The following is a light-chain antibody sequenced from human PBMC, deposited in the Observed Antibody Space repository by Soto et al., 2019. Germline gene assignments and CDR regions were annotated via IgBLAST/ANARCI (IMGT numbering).Light chain of an antibody. J-gene: IGKJ4*01. CDR1: QGISSY. CDR2: AAS. V-gene: IGKV1-8*01. Sequence: AIRMTQSPSSLSASTGDRVTITCRASQGISSYLAWYQQKPGKAPKLLIYAASTLQSGVTSRFSRSGSGTDFTLTISCLQSEEFATYYCQQYYSYPLTFGGGTKVESK. CDR3: QQYYSYPLT.